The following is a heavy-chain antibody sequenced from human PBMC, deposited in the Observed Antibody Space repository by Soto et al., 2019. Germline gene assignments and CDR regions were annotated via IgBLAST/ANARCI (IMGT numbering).Heavy chain of an antibody. CDR2: ISSNGGST. D-gene: IGHD3-16*01. V-gene: IGHV3-64D*06. Sequence: PGGSLRLSCSASGFTFSSYAMHWVRQAPGKGLEYVSLISSNGGSTYYADSVKGRFTISRDNSKNTLYLQMSSLRDEDTAVYYCVKVGFTYYFDYWGQGT. J-gene: IGHJ4*02. CDR1: GFTFSSYA. CDR3: VKVGFTYYFDY.